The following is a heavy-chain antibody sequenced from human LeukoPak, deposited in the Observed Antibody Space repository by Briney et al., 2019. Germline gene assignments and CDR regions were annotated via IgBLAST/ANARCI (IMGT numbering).Heavy chain of an antibody. CDR1: GFTFSSYA. D-gene: IGHD3-22*01. Sequence: PGGSLRLSCAASGFTFSSYAMSWVRQAPGKGLEWVSAISGSGGSTYYADSVNGRFTISRDNSKNTLYLQMNSLRAEDTAVYYCAKDPSFSYYTPFDYWGQGTLVTVSS. V-gene: IGHV3-23*01. CDR3: AKDPSFSYYTPFDY. CDR2: ISGSGGST. J-gene: IGHJ4*02.